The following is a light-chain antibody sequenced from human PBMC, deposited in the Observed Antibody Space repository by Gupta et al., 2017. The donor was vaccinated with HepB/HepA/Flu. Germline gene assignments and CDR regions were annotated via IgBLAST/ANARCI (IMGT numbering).Light chain of an antibody. V-gene: IGLV2-23*02. CDR1: SSDVGNYNF. J-gene: IGLJ3*02. Sequence: QSALTQPASVSGSPGQSITISCTGTSSDVGNYNFVSWYQHHPGKAPKVMTYEVTKRPSGVSNRFSGSKSGNTASLTISGLQAEDEANYYCCSYAGSSTWVFGGGTKLTVL. CDR2: EVT. CDR3: CSYAGSSTWV.